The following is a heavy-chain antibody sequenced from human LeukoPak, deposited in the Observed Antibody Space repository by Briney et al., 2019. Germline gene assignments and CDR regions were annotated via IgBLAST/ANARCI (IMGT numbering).Heavy chain of an antibody. Sequence: PGGSLRLSCAASGFTFSSYGMSWVRQAPGKGLEWVSAISDSGSDTYYADSVKGRFTISKDNSKNTLFLRMNSLRAEDTAVYYCAKRAPYSSSSVYFDSWGQGTLVTVSS. J-gene: IGHJ4*02. V-gene: IGHV3-23*01. CDR3: AKRAPYSSSSVYFDS. CDR2: ISDSGSDT. CDR1: GFTFSSYG. D-gene: IGHD6-6*01.